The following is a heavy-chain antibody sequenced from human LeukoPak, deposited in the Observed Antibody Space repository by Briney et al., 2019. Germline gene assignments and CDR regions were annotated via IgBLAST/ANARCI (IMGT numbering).Heavy chain of an antibody. Sequence: SQTLSLTCAISGDSVSTNIAAWNWIRQSPSRGLEWLGRTFYRSKWNTDYAVSVKSRTTINPDTSKNQFSLHLNSVTPEDTAVYYCARERDDAFDIWGQGTMVTVSS. CDR3: ARERDDAFDI. CDR1: GDSVSTNIAA. J-gene: IGHJ3*02. CDR2: TFYRSKWNT. V-gene: IGHV6-1*01.